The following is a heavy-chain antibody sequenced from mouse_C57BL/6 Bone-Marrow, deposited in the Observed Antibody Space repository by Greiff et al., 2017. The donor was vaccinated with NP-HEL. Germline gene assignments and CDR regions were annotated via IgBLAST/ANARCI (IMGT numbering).Heavy chain of an antibody. CDR3: NSLVY. J-gene: IGHJ2*01. CDR1: GFTFSDAC. Sequence: EVKLVESGGGLVQPGGSMKLSCAASGFTFSDACMDWVRQSPEKGLEWVAEIRNKANNTVSYYAESVKGRFTISRDDSKSSDYLQMNSLRAEDTGLYYCNSLVYWGQGTTLTVSS. V-gene: IGHV6-6*01. CDR2: IRNKANNTVS.